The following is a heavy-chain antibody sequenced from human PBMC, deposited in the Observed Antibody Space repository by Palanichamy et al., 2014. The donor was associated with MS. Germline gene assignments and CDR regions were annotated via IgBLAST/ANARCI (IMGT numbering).Heavy chain of an antibody. CDR1: GYNLIYYG. J-gene: IGHJ4*02. D-gene: IGHD3-16*02. CDR2: ISGSNGNT. V-gene: IGHV1-18*01. CDR3: ARGHGGGSYRIDY. Sequence: QVQLVQSGAGVKEPGASVKVSCKASGYNLIYYGSNWVRQAPGQGLDWMGWISGSNGNTKYAQKFEGRVSVTIDTSTNTAYMELRSLRSDDTAMYFCARGHGGGSYRIDYWGQGTLVTVSS.